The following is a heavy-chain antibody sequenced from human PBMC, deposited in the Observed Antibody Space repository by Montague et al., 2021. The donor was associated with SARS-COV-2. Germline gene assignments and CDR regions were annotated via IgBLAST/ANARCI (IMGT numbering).Heavy chain of an antibody. D-gene: IGHD6-13*01. Sequence: CAISGDSVSSNSATWNWIRQSLSRGLELLGRTYYRSMWKSDYARXVKSRIAINPDTSKNQFSLQLSSVTPEDTALYYCVRGIEAAGSYDYWGQGTLVTVSS. V-gene: IGHV6-1*01. CDR1: GDSVSSNSAT. J-gene: IGHJ4*02. CDR3: VRGIEAAGSYDY. CDR2: TYYRSMWKS.